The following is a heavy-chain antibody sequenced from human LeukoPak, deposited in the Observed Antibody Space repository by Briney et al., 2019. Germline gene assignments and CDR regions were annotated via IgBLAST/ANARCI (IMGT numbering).Heavy chain of an antibody. CDR2: INHSGST. D-gene: IGHD3-3*01. CDR1: GGSFSGYY. V-gene: IGHV4-34*01. Sequence: SETLSLTCAVYGGSFSGYYWSWIRQPPGKGLEWIGEINHSGSTNCNPSLKSRVTISVDTSKNQFSLKLSSVTAADTAVYYCARGRITIFGVVIYYYYYMDVWGKGTTVTVSS. J-gene: IGHJ6*03. CDR3: ARGRITIFGVVIYYYYYMDV.